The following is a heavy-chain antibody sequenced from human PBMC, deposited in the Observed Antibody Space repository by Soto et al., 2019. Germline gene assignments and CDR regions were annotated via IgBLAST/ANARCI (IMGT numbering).Heavy chain of an antibody. CDR1: GGSISSSSYY. CDR3: ARHESYSSSWYGRNYYYGMDV. CDR2: IYYSGST. J-gene: IGHJ6*02. D-gene: IGHD6-13*01. Sequence: SETVSLTCTVSGGSISSSSYYWGWIRQPPGKGLEWIGSIYYSGSTYYNPSLKSRVTISVDTSKNQFSLKLSSVTAADTAVYYCARHESYSSSWYGRNYYYGMDVWGQGTTVT. V-gene: IGHV4-39*01.